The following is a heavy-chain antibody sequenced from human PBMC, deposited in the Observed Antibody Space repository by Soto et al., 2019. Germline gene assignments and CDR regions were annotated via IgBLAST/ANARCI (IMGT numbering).Heavy chain of an antibody. CDR1: GFTFSSYA. J-gene: IGHJ6*02. CDR2: IRGSGGST. CDR3: AKERTYYYGSGSYHHYGMDV. Sequence: GGSLRLSCAASGFTFSSYAMSWVRQAPGKGLEWVSSIRGSGGSTQYADSVKGRFTISRDNSKNTLYLQMNSLRAEDTAVYYCAKERTYYYGSGSYHHYGMDVWGQGTTVTAP. D-gene: IGHD3-10*01. V-gene: IGHV3-23*01.